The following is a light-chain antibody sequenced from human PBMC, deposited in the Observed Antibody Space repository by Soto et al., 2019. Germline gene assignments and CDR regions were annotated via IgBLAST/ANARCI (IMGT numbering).Light chain of an antibody. Sequence: EIVMMQSPATLSVSPGERVTLSCRASQSVSSNLAWYQQKSGQAPRLLIYGASTRATGIPARFSGSGSGTEFTLTISSLQSEDFAIYYCQQYGSSPSGTFGQGTKLEIK. V-gene: IGKV3D-15*02. CDR1: QSVSSN. CDR2: GAS. CDR3: QQYGSSPSGT. J-gene: IGKJ2*02.